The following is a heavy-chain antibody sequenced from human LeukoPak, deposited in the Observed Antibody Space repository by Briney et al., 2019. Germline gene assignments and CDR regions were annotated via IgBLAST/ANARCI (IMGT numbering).Heavy chain of an antibody. CDR2: IYTSGST. D-gene: IGHD2-21*02. J-gene: IGHJ4*02. CDR3: ARGRGDFIIFDY. V-gene: IGHV4-61*02. CDR1: GGSISSGSYY. Sequence: SQTLSLTCTVSGGSISSGSYYWSWIRQPAGKGLEWIGRIYTSGSTNYNPSLKSRVTISVDTSKNQFSLKLKSVTAADTAVYYCARGRGDFIIFDYWGQGTLVTVSS.